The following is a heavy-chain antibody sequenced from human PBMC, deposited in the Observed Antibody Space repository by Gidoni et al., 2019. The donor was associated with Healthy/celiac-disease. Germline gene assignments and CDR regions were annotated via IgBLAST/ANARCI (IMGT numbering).Heavy chain of an antibody. Sequence: EVQLVESGGGLVQPGGSLRLSCAASGFTVSRNYMSWVRQAPGKGLEWVSVIYSGGSTYYADSVKGRFTISRDNSKNTLYLQMNSLRAEDTAVYYCAGDYYDSSGYTSDAFDIWGQGTMVTVSS. D-gene: IGHD3-22*01. CDR3: AGDYYDSSGYTSDAFDI. CDR2: IYSGGST. J-gene: IGHJ3*02. V-gene: IGHV3-66*02. CDR1: GFTVSRNY.